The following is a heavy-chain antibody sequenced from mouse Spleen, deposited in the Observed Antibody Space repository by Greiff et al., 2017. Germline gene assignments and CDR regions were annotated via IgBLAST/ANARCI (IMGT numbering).Heavy chain of an antibody. CDR2: ISSGGSYT. CDR3: ARLDGYSSWFAY. CDR1: GFTFSSYA. J-gene: IGHJ3*01. D-gene: IGHD2-3*01. V-gene: IGHV5-9-3*01. Sequence: EVQVVESGGGLVKPGGSLKLSCAASGFTFSSYAMSWVRQTPEKRLEWVATISSGGSYTYYPDSVKGRFTISRDNAKNTLYLQMSSLRSEDTAMYYCARLDGYSSWFAYWGQGTLVTVSA.